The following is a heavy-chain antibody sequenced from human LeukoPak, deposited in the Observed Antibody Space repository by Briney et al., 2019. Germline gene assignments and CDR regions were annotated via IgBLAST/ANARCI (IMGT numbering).Heavy chain of an antibody. J-gene: IGHJ6*02. V-gene: IGHV3-48*03. Sequence: PGGSLRLSCAASGFTFSSYEMKWVRQAPGTGLEGVSFISSGGSTKYYADSVMGRFTISRDNAKNSLYLQMNSLRAEDTAVYYCARVQQPSGIPGYYYGMDVWGQGTTVTVSS. D-gene: IGHD6-13*01. CDR3: ARVQQPSGIPGYYYGMDV. CDR1: GFTFSSYE. CDR2: ISSGGSTK.